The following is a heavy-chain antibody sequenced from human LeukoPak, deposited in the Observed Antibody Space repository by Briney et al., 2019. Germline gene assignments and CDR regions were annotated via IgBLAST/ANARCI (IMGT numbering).Heavy chain of an antibody. CDR2: INPNSGGT. J-gene: IGHJ5*02. CDR3: ARDRVEMATITENWFDP. D-gene: IGHD5-24*01. Sequence: ASVKVSCKASGYTFTSYYMHWVRQAPGQGLEWMGWINPNSGGTNYAQKFQGRVTMTRDTSISTAYMELSRLRSDDTAVYYCARDRVEMATITENWFDPWGQGTLVTVSS. V-gene: IGHV1-2*02. CDR1: GYTFTSYY.